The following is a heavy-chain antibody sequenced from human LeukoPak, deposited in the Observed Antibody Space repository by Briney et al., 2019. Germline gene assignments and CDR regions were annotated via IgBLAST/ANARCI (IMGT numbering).Heavy chain of an antibody. CDR1: GYTFTGYY. CDR3: GSDSSSLLPSYMDV. V-gene: IGHV1-2*02. J-gene: IGHJ6*03. Sequence: ASVKVSCKASGYTFTGYYMHWVRQTPGQGLEWMGWINPNSGDTNYAQKFQGRVTMTRDTSISTAYMELSRLRSDDTALYYCGSDSSSLLPSYMDVWGKGTTVTISS. CDR2: INPNSGDT. D-gene: IGHD6-13*01.